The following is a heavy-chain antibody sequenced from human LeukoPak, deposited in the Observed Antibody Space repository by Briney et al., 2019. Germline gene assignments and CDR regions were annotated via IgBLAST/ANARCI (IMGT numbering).Heavy chain of an antibody. CDR3: ARIAAAGKWYYFDY. CDR1: GFTFSDYY. Sequence: GGSLRLSCAASGFTFSDYYMSWIRQAPGKGLEWVSAISGSGGSTYYADSVKGRFTISRDNSKNTLYLQMNSLRAEDTAVYYCARIAAAGKWYYFDYWGQGTLVTVSP. CDR2: ISGSGGST. D-gene: IGHD6-13*01. J-gene: IGHJ4*02. V-gene: IGHV3-23*01.